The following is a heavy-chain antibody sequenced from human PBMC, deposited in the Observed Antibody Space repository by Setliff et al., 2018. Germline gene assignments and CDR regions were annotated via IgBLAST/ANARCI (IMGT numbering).Heavy chain of an antibody. CDR3: ARRMWELRSDAFDI. CDR2: MNPNSGNT. V-gene: IGHV1-8*02. D-gene: IGHD1-26*01. Sequence: RASVKVSCKASGYTFTSYDINWVRQATGQGLEWMGWMNPNSGNTGYAQKFQGRVTMTRNTSISTAYMELSSLRSEDTAVYYCARRMWELRSDAFDIWGQGTMVTVSS. J-gene: IGHJ3*02. CDR1: GYTFTSYD.